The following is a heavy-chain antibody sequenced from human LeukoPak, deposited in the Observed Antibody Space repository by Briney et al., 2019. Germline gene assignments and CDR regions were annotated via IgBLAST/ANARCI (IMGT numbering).Heavy chain of an antibody. CDR2: IIPIFGTT. CDR3: AREVWDKSAAGTVY. D-gene: IGHD6-13*01. Sequence: GASVKVSCKASGGTFSSYAFIWVRQAPGQGLEWMGGIIPIFGTTNYAQKFQGRVTITADESTSTVHTELNSLRSEDTAVYYCAREVWDKSAAGTVYWGQGTLVTVSS. J-gene: IGHJ4*02. CDR1: GGTFSSYA. V-gene: IGHV1-69*13.